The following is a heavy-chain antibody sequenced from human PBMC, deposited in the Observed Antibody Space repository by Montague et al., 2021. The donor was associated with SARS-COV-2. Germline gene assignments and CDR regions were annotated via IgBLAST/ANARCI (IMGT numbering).Heavy chain of an antibody. Sequence: SETLSLTCIVSGGSINSFYWNWIRQPPGKGLEWIGYIYHGGTTHYSPSLKSRVAISLDTSKNQFSLTLNSVTAADTAVYYCARPSMVSRNYYYYGIDVWGQGTTVTVSS. J-gene: IGHJ6*02. V-gene: IGHV4-59*01. CDR3: ARPSMVSRNYYYYGIDV. CDR2: IYHGGTT. D-gene: IGHD2-21*01. CDR1: GGSINSFY.